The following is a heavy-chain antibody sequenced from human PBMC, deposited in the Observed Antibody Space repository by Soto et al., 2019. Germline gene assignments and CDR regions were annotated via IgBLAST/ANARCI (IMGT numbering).Heavy chain of an antibody. J-gene: IGHJ4*02. CDR1: GLTFSRNW. D-gene: IGHD3-3*02. Sequence: EVQLVESGGGLVQPGGSLRLACVASGLTFSRNWMTWVRQAPGKGLEWVATIKYDGSEKSYVDSVKGRITISRDNAKNSLSLQMNSLRAEDTAVYYCARVLSAFDYFDYWGQGTLVTVSS. CDR2: IKYDGSEK. V-gene: IGHV3-7*05. CDR3: ARVLSAFDYFDY.